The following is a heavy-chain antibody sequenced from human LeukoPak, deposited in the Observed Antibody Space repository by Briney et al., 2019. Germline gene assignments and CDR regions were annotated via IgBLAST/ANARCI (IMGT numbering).Heavy chain of an antibody. CDR3: ARGGWYYDC. CDR2: IYYSGST. J-gene: IGHJ4*02. CDR1: CGYISRYY. Sequence: SDTLSLTCTLSCGYISRYYWSWIRQPPEKGLEWIGYIYYSGSTKYNPSLKSRVTISVDTSKNQFSLKLSSVTAADTAVYYCARGGWYYDCWGQGTLVTVSS. D-gene: IGHD6-19*01. V-gene: IGHV4-59*07.